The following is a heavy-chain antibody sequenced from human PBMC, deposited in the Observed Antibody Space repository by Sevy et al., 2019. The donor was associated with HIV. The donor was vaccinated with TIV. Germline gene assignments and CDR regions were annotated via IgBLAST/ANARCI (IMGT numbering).Heavy chain of an antibody. D-gene: IGHD3-10*01. CDR3: AGPVSYGSGSYDAFDI. Sequence: GESLKISRKGSGYRFTSYWIAWVRQMPGKGLEWMGIIYPSDSDTTYSPSFQGQVTISVDKSISTAYLQWSSLKASDTAMYYCAGPVSYGSGSYDAFDIWGQGTMVTVSS. CDR1: GYRFTSYW. CDR2: IYPSDSDT. J-gene: IGHJ3*02. V-gene: IGHV5-51*01.